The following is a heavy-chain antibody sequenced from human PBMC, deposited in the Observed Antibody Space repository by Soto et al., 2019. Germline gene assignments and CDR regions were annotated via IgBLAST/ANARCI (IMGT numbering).Heavy chain of an antibody. V-gene: IGHV4-34*01. J-gene: IGHJ6*03. CDR1: GGSFSDYY. D-gene: IGHD3-10*01. CDR2: ITQSGST. Sequence: QVQLEQWGAGLLKPSETLSLTCNVNGGSFSDYYWTWIRQSPGKGLEWIGEITQSGSTKYTPSLKSRVTISVDTPKKQFSLNLTSVTAADTAVYYCAGLRAYYWYIDVWGKGTTVTVSS. CDR3: AGLRAYYWYIDV.